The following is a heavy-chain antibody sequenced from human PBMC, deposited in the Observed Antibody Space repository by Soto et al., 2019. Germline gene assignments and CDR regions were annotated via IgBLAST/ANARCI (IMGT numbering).Heavy chain of an antibody. Sequence: EVQLVESGGGLVQPGGSLRLSCAASGFTFSSYSMNWVRQAPGKGLEWVSYISSSSSTIYYADSVKGRFTISRDNAKNSRYLQMNSLRAEDTAVYFCEREVAALNYFDYWGQGTLVTVSS. J-gene: IGHJ4*02. CDR2: ISSSSSTI. CDR3: EREVAALNYFDY. CDR1: GFTFSSYS. V-gene: IGHV3-48*01. D-gene: IGHD6-19*01.